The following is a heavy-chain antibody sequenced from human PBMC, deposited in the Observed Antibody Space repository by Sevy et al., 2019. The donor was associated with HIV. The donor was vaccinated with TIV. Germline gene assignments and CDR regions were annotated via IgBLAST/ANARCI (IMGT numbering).Heavy chain of an antibody. V-gene: IGHV5-51*01. D-gene: IGHD6-13*01. J-gene: IGHJ4*02. CDR3: VRRKAASDSLHFDY. Sequence: GEPLKISCQGSGYYFPMYWIGWVRQVPGKGLEWMGIVHPGDSDTKYSPSFQGQVTISADRSVNTAYLRWSSLKASDTAIYYCVRRKAASDSLHFDYWGQGTLVTVSS. CDR2: VHPGDSDT. CDR1: GYYFPMYW.